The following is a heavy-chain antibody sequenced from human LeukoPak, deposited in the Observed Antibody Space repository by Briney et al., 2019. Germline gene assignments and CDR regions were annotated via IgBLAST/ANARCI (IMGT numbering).Heavy chain of an antibody. V-gene: IGHV3-43*01. CDR3: AKDRGNSGWYLYFDS. Sequence: SGGSLRLSCAASGFRFDDYTMHWVRQRPGRGLEWVSFIDWDGSITHYADSLKGRFTVSRDNTKNPLYLQMNSLRTDDSGLYYCAKDRGNSGWYLYFDSWGQGTLVTVSS. CDR2: IDWDGSIT. J-gene: IGHJ4*02. CDR1: GFRFDDYT. D-gene: IGHD6-19*01.